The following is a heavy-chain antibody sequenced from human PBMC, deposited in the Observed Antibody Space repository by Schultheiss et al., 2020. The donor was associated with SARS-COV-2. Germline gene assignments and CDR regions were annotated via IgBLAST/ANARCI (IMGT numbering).Heavy chain of an antibody. CDR2: INSDGSST. CDR3: ARDPNMDYMDV. D-gene: IGHD4/OR15-4a*01. J-gene: IGHJ6*03. Sequence: GGSLRLSCAASGFTFSSYGMHWVRQAPGKGLVWVSRINSDGSSTSYADSVKGRFTISRDNAKNTLYLQMNSLRAEDTAVYYCARDPNMDYMDVWGKGTTVTVSS. CDR1: GFTFSSYG. V-gene: IGHV3-74*01.